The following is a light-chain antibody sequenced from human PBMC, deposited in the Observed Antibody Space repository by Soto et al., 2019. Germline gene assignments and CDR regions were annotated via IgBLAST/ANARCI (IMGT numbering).Light chain of an antibody. CDR1: QSISNH. Sequence: DIQMTQSPSSLSASVEDRVIITCRASQSISNHLNWYQQKPGKAPKLLIFAASSLQSGVPSRFSGSRSGPDFTLTISSLQPEDFATYYCQQSYSSPPTFCQGT. V-gene: IGKV1-39*01. CDR2: AAS. CDR3: QQSYSSPPT. J-gene: IGKJ1*01.